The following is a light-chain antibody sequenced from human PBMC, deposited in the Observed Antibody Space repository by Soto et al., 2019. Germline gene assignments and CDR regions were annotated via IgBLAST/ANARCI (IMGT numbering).Light chain of an antibody. V-gene: IGLV2-8*01. J-gene: IGLJ1*01. CDR1: SSYVGSYDY. Sequence: QSALTQPPSASGSPGQSFTISCTGASSYVGSYDYVSWYQQRPGKAPKLLIHEVTKRPSGVPDRFSGSKSGNTASLTVSGLQAEDEADYYCSSYAGRTLYVFGTGTKVTVL. CDR2: EVT. CDR3: SSYAGRTLYV.